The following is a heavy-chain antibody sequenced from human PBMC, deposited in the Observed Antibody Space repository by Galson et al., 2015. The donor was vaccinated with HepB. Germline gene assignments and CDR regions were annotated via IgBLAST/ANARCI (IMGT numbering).Heavy chain of an antibody. V-gene: IGHV3-33*01. Sequence: SLRLSCAASGFTFSSYGMHWVRQAPGKGLEWVAVIWYDGSNKYYADSVKGRFTISRDNSKNTLYLQMNSLRAEDTAVYYCARDKDIVVVSGLCYWGQGTLVTVSS. J-gene: IGHJ4*02. CDR2: IWYDGSNK. CDR1: GFTFSSYG. CDR3: ARDKDIVVVSGLCY. D-gene: IGHD2-15*01.